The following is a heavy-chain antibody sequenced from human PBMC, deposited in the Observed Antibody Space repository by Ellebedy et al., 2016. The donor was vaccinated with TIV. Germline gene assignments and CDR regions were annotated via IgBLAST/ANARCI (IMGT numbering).Heavy chain of an antibody. CDR1: GYTFTSYG. V-gene: IGHV1-18*04. CDR2: LSSYNGNT. Sequence: AASVKVSCKASGYTFTSYGISWVRQAPGRGLEWMGWLSSYNGNTKYAQKFQGRVTMTTDTSTSTTYMELRGLRSDDTALYYCGRIGGGVSGTSFDVWGQGTIVTVSS. CDR3: GRIGGGVSGTSFDV. D-gene: IGHD3-16*01. J-gene: IGHJ3*01.